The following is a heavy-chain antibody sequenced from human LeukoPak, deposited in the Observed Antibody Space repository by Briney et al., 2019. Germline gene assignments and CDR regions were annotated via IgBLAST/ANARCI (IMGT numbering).Heavy chain of an antibody. J-gene: IGHJ1*01. CDR3: ARVASQTGEPLEEYFQH. V-gene: IGHV3-11*04. D-gene: IGHD1-14*01. CDR2: ISSSGSTI. CDR1: GFIFSDYY. Sequence: GRSLRLSCAASGFIFSDYYMSWIRQAPGKGLEWVSYISSSGSTIFYADSVKGRFTISRDNAKNSLYLQMNSLNAEDTAVYFCARVASQTGEPLEEYFQHWGQGTLVTVSS.